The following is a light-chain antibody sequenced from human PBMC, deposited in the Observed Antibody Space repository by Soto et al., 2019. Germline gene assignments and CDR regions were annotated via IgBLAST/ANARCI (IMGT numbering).Light chain of an antibody. Sequence: DIQLTQSPSFLSASVGDRVTITCRVSQGISSSLAWYQQRAGKAPKFLIYAAPTLQSGAPSRFSGSGSGTEFALTISSLQPEDSATYYCQQLKSYPLTFGGGTKVDIK. CDR1: QGISSS. CDR2: AAP. J-gene: IGKJ4*01. CDR3: QQLKSYPLT. V-gene: IGKV1-9*01.